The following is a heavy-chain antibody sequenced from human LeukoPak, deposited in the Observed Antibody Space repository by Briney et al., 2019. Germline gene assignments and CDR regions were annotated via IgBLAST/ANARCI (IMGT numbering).Heavy chain of an antibody. V-gene: IGHV3-30*01. J-gene: IGHJ4*02. D-gene: IGHD3-10*02. CDR2: ISHDGSNK. CDR3: AGGGMFFDF. Sequence: GGSLRLSCAASGYTFSSYDIHWVRQAPGKGLEWVSVISHDGSNKYYVDSVKGRFTISRDNSKNTAYLQMNSLRPEDTALYYCAGGGMFFDFWGQGTLVTVSS. CDR1: GYTFSSYD.